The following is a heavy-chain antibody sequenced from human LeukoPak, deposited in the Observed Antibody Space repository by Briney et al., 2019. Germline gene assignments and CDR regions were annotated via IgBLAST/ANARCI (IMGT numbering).Heavy chain of an antibody. V-gene: IGHV3-7*01. Sequence: SGGSLRLSCAASGFTFSSYWMSWVRQAPGKGLEWVANIKQDGSEKNYVDSVKGRFTISRDNAKNSLYLQMNSLRAEDTAVYYCARVPNGFWSGYADFWGQGTLVTVSS. D-gene: IGHD3-3*01. CDR3: ARVPNGFWSGYADF. CDR2: IKQDGSEK. J-gene: IGHJ4*02. CDR1: GFTFSSYW.